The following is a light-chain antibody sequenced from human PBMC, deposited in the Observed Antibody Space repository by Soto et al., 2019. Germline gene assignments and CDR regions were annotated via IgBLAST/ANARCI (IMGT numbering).Light chain of an antibody. V-gene: IGLV2-23*02. CDR3: CSYAGSSTV. CDR1: SSDVGSYNL. Sequence: QSALTQPASVSGSPGQSITISCTGTSSDVGSYNLVSWYQQHPGKAPKLMIDEVSKRPSGVSNGFSGSKDGNTSSLTISWLQDEDEADYYCCSYAGSSTVFGGGTQLTVL. J-gene: IGLJ7*01. CDR2: EVS.